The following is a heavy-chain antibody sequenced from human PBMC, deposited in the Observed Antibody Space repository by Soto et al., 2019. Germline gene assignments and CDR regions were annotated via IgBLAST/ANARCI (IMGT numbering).Heavy chain of an antibody. CDR1: GFTFSSYA. D-gene: IGHD6-6*01. V-gene: IGHV3-23*01. J-gene: IGHJ6*02. CDR2: VSGSGGST. CDR3: AKAVSSSSPYYYYGMDV. Sequence: GGSLRLSCAASGFTFSSYAMSWVRQAPGKGLEWVSAVSGSGGSTYYADSVRGRFTISRDNSKNTLYLQMDSLRAEDTAVYYCAKAVSSSSPYYYYGMDVWGQGTTVTVSS.